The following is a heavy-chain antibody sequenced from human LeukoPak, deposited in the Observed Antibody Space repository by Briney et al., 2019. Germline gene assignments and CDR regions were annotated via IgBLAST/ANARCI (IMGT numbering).Heavy chain of an antibody. V-gene: IGHV1-8*03. Sequence: GASVKVSCKASGYTFTSYDINWVRQATGQGLEWMGWMNPNSGNTGYAQKFQGRVTITRNTSISTAYMELSSLRSEDTAVYYCSRDISWLGFDYWGQGILVTVSS. CDR1: GYTFTSYD. J-gene: IGHJ4*02. CDR2: MNPNSGNT. CDR3: SRDISWLGFDY. D-gene: IGHD6-19*01.